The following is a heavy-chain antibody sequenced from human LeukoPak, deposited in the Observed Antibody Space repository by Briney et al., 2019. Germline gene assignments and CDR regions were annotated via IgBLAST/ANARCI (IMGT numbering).Heavy chain of an antibody. Sequence: GGSLRLSCAASGFTFSSYSMNWVRQAPGKGLEWVSSISSSSSYIYYAASVKGRFTISRDNAKNSLYLQMNSLRAEDTAVYYCARKVGTKGSWGQGTLVTVSS. J-gene: IGHJ5*02. CDR2: ISSSSSYI. CDR1: GFTFSSYS. CDR3: ARKVGTKGS. D-gene: IGHD1-1*01. V-gene: IGHV3-21*01.